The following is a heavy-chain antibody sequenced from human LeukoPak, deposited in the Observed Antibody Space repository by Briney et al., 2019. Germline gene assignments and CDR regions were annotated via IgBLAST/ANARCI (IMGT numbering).Heavy chain of an antibody. CDR2: ISSSSSYI. CDR3: ARVNYGDIYYYYYYMDV. J-gene: IGHJ6*03. D-gene: IGHD4-17*01. CDR1: GFTFSSYS. V-gene: IGHV3-21*01. Sequence: PGGSLRLSCAASGFTFSSYSMNWVRQAPGKGLEWVSSISSSSSYIYYADSVKGRFTISRDNAKNSLYLQMNGLRAEDTAVYYCARVNYGDIYYYYYYMDVWGKGTTVTVSS.